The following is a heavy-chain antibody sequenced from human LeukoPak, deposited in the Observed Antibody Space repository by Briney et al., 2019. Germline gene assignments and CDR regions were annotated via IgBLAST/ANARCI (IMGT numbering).Heavy chain of an antibody. Sequence: GGSLRLSCAASGFTFSIYWMSWVRQAPGKGLEWVANIKQDGSEKYYVDSVKGRFTISRDNAKNSLYLQMNSLRAQDTALYYCAGGHTYYYYGMDVWGQGTTVTVSS. V-gene: IGHV3-7*04. CDR1: GFTFSIYW. J-gene: IGHJ6*02. CDR2: IKQDGSEK. CDR3: AGGHTYYYYGMDV.